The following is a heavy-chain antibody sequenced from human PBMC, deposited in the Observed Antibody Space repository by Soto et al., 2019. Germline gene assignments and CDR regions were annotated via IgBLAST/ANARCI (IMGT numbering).Heavy chain of an antibody. V-gene: IGHV3-49*03. J-gene: IGHJ6*03. D-gene: IGHD6-13*01. CDR2: IRSKAYGGTT. Sequence: GRSLRLSCTASGFTFGDLAMSWFRQAPGKGLEWVGFIRSKAYGGTTEYAASVKGRFTISRDDSKSIAYLQMNSLKTEDTAVYYCTRVAAARSYYYYYMDVWGKGTTVTVSS. CDR3: TRVAAARSYYYYYMDV. CDR1: GFTFGDLA.